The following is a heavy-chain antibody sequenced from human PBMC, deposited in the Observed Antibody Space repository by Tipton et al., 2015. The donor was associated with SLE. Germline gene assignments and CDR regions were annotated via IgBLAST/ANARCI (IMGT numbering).Heavy chain of an antibody. CDR3: AGSFFGFDY. CDR2: MYDTGST. D-gene: IGHD3-3*01. J-gene: IGHJ4*02. Sequence: TLSLTCTVSGGSISSHYWSWIRQPPGKGLEWIGYMYDTGSTSYSPSLKSRVTISVDTSKNQFSLKLSSVTAADTAVYYCAGSFFGFDYWGQGTLVTVSS. V-gene: IGHV4-59*08. CDR1: GGSISSHY.